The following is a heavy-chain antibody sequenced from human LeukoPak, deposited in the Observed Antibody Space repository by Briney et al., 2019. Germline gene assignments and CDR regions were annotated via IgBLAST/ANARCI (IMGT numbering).Heavy chain of an antibody. Sequence: GGSLRLSCAASGFTFSSYWMSWVRQAPGKGLEWVANIKQDGSEKYYVDSVKGRFTISRDNAENSVYLQMNSLRVDDTAVYYCAREATGYSASWCDYWGQGILVTVSS. V-gene: IGHV3-7*01. D-gene: IGHD6-13*01. CDR3: AREATGYSASWCDY. J-gene: IGHJ4*02. CDR1: GFTFSSYW. CDR2: IKQDGSEK.